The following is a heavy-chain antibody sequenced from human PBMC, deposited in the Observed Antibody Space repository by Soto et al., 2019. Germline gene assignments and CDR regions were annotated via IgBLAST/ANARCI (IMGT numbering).Heavy chain of an antibody. CDR1: GFTFIRYA. Sequence: EVQLLESGGGLVQPGGSLRLSCAASGFTFIRYAMSWVRPAPGKGLEWVSAISGSGGSTYYADSVKGRLTISRDNSKNTLYLQMNSLRADDTAVYYCAKVGSYGRRITMMVVVPIDYWGQGTLVTVSS. D-gene: IGHD3-22*01. J-gene: IGHJ4*02. CDR2: ISGSGGST. V-gene: IGHV3-23*01. CDR3: AKVGSYGRRITMMVVVPIDY.